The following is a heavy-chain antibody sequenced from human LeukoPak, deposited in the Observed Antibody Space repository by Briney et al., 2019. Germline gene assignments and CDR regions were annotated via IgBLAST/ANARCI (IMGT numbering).Heavy chain of an antibody. CDR3: ARDRGYYYDSSGYSDY. Sequence: ASVKVSCKASGYTFTSYGMSWVRQAPGQGLEWMGWISAYNGNTNYAQKLQGRVTMTTDTSTSTAYMELRSLRSDDTAVYYCARDRGYYYDSSGYSDYWGQGTLVTVSS. D-gene: IGHD3-22*01. CDR2: ISAYNGNT. V-gene: IGHV1-18*01. CDR1: GYTFTSYG. J-gene: IGHJ4*02.